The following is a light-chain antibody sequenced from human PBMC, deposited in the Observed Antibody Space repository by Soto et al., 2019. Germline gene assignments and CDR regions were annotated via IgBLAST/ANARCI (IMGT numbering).Light chain of an antibody. Sequence: DIQMTQSPSTLSASVGDRVTITGRASQSISTWLAWYQQKPGKATKLLIYDASSLESGVPSRFSGSGSGTEFTLTISSLQPDDFATYYCQQYNSYWKFGQGTKVDIK. V-gene: IGKV1-5*01. J-gene: IGKJ1*01. CDR3: QQYNSYWK. CDR2: DAS. CDR1: QSISTW.